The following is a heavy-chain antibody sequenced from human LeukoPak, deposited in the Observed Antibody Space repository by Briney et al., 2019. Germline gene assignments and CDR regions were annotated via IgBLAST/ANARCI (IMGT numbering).Heavy chain of an antibody. V-gene: IGHV3-9*01. CDR3: AKMGLHQLRPRLGYGMDV. Sequence: GGSLRLSCAASGFTFDDYAMHWVRQAPGKGLEWVSGISWNSGSIGYADSVKGRSTISRDNAKNSLYLQMNSLRAEDTALYYCAKMGLHQLRPRLGYGMDVWGQGTTVTVSS. CDR1: GFTFDDYA. CDR2: ISWNSGSI. D-gene: IGHD2-2*01. J-gene: IGHJ6*02.